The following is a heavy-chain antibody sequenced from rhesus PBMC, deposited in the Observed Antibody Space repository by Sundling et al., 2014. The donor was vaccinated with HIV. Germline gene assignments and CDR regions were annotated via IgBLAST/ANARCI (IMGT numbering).Heavy chain of an antibody. Sequence: EVQLVESGGGLVQPGGSLRLSCAASGFTFSSYGMYWVRQAPGKGLDWISAISSGGDNTYYADSVKGRFTISRDNSKNTLSLQMNNLRPEDTAVYFCAKGELDYGSSYDYWGQGVLVTVSS. CDR3: AKGELDYGSSYDY. J-gene: IGHJ4*01. CDR1: GFTFSSYG. CDR2: ISSGGDNT. D-gene: IGHD4-29*01. V-gene: IGHV3S42*01.